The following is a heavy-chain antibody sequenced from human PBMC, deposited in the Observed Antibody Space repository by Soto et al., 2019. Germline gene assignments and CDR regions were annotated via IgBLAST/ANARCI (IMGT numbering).Heavy chain of an antibody. CDR3: ASGGDIVVVPAAIYPFAYYGMDV. CDR2: ISAYNGNT. D-gene: IGHD2-2*02. Sequence: QVQLVQSGAEVKKPGASVKVSCKASGYTFTSYGISWVRQAPGQGLEWMGWISAYNGNTNYSQKLQGRVTMTTDTSRSKDYMELRSLGSDDTAVYYCASGGDIVVVPAAIYPFAYYGMDVWGQGTTVTVSS. CDR1: GYTFTSYG. J-gene: IGHJ6*02. V-gene: IGHV1-18*01.